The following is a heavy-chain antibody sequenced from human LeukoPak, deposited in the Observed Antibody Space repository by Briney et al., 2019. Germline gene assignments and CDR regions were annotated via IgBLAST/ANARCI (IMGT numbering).Heavy chain of an antibody. CDR3: ATAAYCGGDCYPDWYFDL. V-gene: IGHV1-24*01. CDR1: GYTLTELS. Sequence: ASVKVSCKVSGYTLTELSMHWVRQAPGKGLEWMGGFDPEDGETIYAQKFQGRVTMTEDTSTDTAYMELSSLRSEDTAVYYCATAAYCGGDCYPDWYFDLWGRGTLVTVPS. J-gene: IGHJ2*01. CDR2: FDPEDGET. D-gene: IGHD2-21*02.